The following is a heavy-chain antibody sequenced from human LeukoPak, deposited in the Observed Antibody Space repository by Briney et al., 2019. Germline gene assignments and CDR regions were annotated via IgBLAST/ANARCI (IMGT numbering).Heavy chain of an antibody. D-gene: IGHD3-22*01. J-gene: IGHJ4*02. V-gene: IGHV3-23*01. CDR2: ISGSGDNT. Sequence: GGSLRLSCAASGFTFTSYSMNWVRQAPGKGLEWVSGISGSGDNTYYADSVKGRFTISRDNSKNTLYVQVNSLGTEDTAAYYCAKGSYYDSSGSFYFDYWGQGTLVTVSS. CDR1: GFTFTSYS. CDR3: AKGSYYDSSGSFYFDY.